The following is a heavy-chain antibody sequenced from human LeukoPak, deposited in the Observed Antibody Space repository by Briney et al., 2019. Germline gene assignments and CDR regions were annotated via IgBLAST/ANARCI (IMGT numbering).Heavy chain of an antibody. J-gene: IGHJ3*01. Sequence: GGSLRLSCAASGFTFSGSAMSWVRQAPGEGLVWVSRINSDGSSTSYADSVKGRFTISRDNSKNTLFLQMNSLRAEDTAVYYCAKDRSCTGSSCNVGSWGQGTMVTVSS. CDR3: AKDRSCTGSSCNVGS. CDR2: INSDGSST. D-gene: IGHD2-2*01. V-gene: IGHV3-23*01. CDR1: GFTFSGSA.